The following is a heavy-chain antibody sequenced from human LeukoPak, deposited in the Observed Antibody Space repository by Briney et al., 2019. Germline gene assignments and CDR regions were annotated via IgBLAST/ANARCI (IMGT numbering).Heavy chain of an antibody. D-gene: IGHD6-19*01. CDR3: GKDSFQWLLTLDY. CDR2: ISGSGGST. CDR1: GSTFSSYA. V-gene: IGHV3-23*01. J-gene: IGHJ4*02. Sequence: GGSLRLSCAASGSTFSSYAMSWVRQAPGKGLEWVSAISGSGGSTYYADSVKGRFTISRDNSKNTLYLQMNSLRAEDTAVYYCGKDSFQWLLTLDYWGQGTLVTVSS.